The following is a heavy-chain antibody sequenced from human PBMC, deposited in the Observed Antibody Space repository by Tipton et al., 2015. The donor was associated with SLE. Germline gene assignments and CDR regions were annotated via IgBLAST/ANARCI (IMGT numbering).Heavy chain of an antibody. J-gene: IGHJ4*02. D-gene: IGHD4-17*01. CDR2: INHSGST. Sequence: TLSLTCAVYGGSFSGYYWSWIRQPPGKGLEWIGEINHSGSTNYNPSLKSRVTISVDTSKNQFSLKLSSVTAADTAVYYCARSTVTFYGFDYWGQGTLVTVSS. CDR3: ARSTVTFYGFDY. CDR1: GGSFSGYY. V-gene: IGHV4-34*01.